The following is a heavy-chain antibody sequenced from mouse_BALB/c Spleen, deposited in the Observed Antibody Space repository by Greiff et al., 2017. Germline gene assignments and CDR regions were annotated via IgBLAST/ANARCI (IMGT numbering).Heavy chain of an antibody. D-gene: IGHD2-1*01. CDR3: ARSPHYGNWAD. CDR2: INPSTGYT. V-gene: IGHV1-7*01. CDR1: GYTFTSYW. Sequence: VQLQQSGAELAKPGASVKMSCKASGYTFTSYWMHWVKQRPGQGLEWIGYINPSTGYTEYNQKFKDKATLTADKSSSTAYMQLSSLTSEDSAVYYCARSPHYGNWADWGQGTLVTVSA. J-gene: IGHJ3*01.